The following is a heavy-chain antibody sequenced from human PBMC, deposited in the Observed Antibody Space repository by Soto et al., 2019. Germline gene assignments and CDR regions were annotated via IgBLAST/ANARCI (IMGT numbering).Heavy chain of an antibody. CDR3: ARLEGSGSYYHRHFDY. CDR2: IYYSGST. J-gene: IGHJ4*02. CDR1: GGSISSYY. Sequence: QVQLQESGPGLVKPSETLSLTCTVSGGSISSYYWSWIRQPPGKGLEWIGYIYYSGSTNYNPSLKSRVTLSVDTSKNQFSLKVSSVTAADTAVYYCARLEGSGSYYHRHFDYWGQGTLVTVSS. V-gene: IGHV4-59*08. D-gene: IGHD3-10*01.